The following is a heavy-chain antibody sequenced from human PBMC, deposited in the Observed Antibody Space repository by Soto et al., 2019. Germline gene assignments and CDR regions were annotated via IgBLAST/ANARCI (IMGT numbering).Heavy chain of an antibody. CDR3: ARGIYYYDSSDYYAY. V-gene: IGHV3-48*02. CDR2: ISSSSSTI. J-gene: IGHJ4*02. D-gene: IGHD3-22*01. Sequence: PGGSLRLSCSGSGFIFSIYAIHWVRQAPGKGLEWVSYISSSSSTIYYADSVKGRFTISRDNAKNSLYLQMNSLRDEDTAVYYCARGIYYYDSSDYYAYWXQGXLVXVSS. CDR1: GFIFSIYA.